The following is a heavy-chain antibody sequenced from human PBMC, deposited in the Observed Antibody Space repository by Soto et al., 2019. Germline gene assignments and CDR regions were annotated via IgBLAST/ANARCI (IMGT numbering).Heavy chain of an antibody. CDR2: ISGSGGST. J-gene: IGHJ4*02. CDR1: GFTFSSYA. V-gene: IGHV3-23*01. D-gene: IGHD3-22*01. Sequence: EVQLLESGGGLVQPGGSLRLSCAASGFTFSSYAMSWVRQAPGKGLEWVSAISGSGGSTYYADSVKGRFTISRDHSKNTLYLQMNSLRDEDTALYYCAQVGFRVVIHGGLDYWGQGTLVTVSS. CDR3: AQVGFRVVIHGGLDY.